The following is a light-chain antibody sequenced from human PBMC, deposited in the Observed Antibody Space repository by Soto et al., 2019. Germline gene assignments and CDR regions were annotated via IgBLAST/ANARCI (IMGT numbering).Light chain of an antibody. J-gene: IGKJ2*01. CDR2: ATS. CDR1: QGISQD. V-gene: IGKV1-33*01. Sequence: DIQMTQSPSSLSASVGDGVTITCQASQGISQDLNWYQQKPGKAPKLLMYATSNLETGVPSRFSGSGTQTSFTLAISSLQPEDIATYYCQQYYSLPYTFGQGTKLEI. CDR3: QQYYSLPYT.